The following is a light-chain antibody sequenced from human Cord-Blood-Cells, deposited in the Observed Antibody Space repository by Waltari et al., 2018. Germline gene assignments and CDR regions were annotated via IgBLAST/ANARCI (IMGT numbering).Light chain of an antibody. CDR2: AAS. CDR1: QSISSY. V-gene: IGKV1-39*01. CDR3: QQSYSTWT. J-gene: IGKJ1*01. Sequence: DIQMTQSPSSLSASVGDRVTITCRASQSISSYLNWYKQQPGKAPKHLIYAASSLQSGVPSRFSGSGSGTDFTLTISSLQPEDFATYYCQQSYSTWTFGQGTKVEIK.